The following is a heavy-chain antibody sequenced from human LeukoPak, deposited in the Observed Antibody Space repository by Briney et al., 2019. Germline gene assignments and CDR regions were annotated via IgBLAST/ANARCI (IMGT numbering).Heavy chain of an antibody. V-gene: IGHV4-34*01. J-gene: IGHJ4*02. D-gene: IGHD3-9*01. CDR2: INHSGST. CDR3: ARGEYDILTGYYLFDY. Sequence: PSETLSLTCAVYGGSFSGYYWCSIRQPPGKGLEWIGEINHSGSTNYNPSLKSRVTLSVDTSKNQFSLKLSSVTAADTAVYYCARGEYDILTGYYLFDYWGQGTLVTVSS. CDR1: GGSFSGYY.